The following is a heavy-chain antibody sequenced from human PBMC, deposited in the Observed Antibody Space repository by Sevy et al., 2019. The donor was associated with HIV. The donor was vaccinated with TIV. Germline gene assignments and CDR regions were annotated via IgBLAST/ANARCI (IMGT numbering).Heavy chain of an antibody. D-gene: IGHD2-2*01. Sequence: VKVSCKASGGTFSSYAISWVRQAPGQGLERRGGIIPIFRTANYAQKFQGRVTITADESTSTAYMELSSLRSEDTAVYYCARGLRLGYKLLANNYYYYGMDVWGQGTTVTVSS. CDR1: GGTFSSYA. CDR2: IIPIFRTA. V-gene: IGHV1-69*13. J-gene: IGHJ6*02. CDR3: ARGLRLGYKLLANNYYYYGMDV.